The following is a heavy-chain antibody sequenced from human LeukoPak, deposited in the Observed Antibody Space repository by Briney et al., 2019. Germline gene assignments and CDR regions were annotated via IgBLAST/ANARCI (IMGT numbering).Heavy chain of an antibody. CDR2: ISYDGSNK. Sequence: GGSLRLSCAASGFTFSSYGMHWVRQAPGKGLEWVAVISYDGSNKYFADSVKGRFTISRDNSKNTLYLQMNSLRAEDTALYYCAKDREGATYFDSWGQGTLVTVSS. D-gene: IGHD1-26*01. CDR1: GFTFSSYG. V-gene: IGHV3-30*18. J-gene: IGHJ4*02. CDR3: AKDREGATYFDS.